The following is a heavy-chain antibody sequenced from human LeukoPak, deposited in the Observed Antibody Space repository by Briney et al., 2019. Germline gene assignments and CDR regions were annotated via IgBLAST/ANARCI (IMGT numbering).Heavy chain of an antibody. CDR3: ARGLGVWGMDV. CDR1: GYTFTSYY. CDR2: INPSGGST. Sequence: ASVKVSCKASGYTFTSYYMHWVRQAPGQGLEWMGIINPSGGSTSYAQKFQGRVTMTRNTSISTAYMELSSLRSEDTAVYYCARGLGVWGMDVWGQGTTVTVSS. V-gene: IGHV1-46*01. D-gene: IGHD3-16*01. J-gene: IGHJ6*02.